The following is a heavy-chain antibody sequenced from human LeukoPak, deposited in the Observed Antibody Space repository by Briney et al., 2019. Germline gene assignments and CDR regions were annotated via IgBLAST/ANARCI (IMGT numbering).Heavy chain of an antibody. V-gene: IGHV3-23*01. Sequence: GGSLRLFCAASGFTSTNYAMNWVRQAPGKGLEWVSVLIGSSGSTDYADSVKGRFTISRDNSKNTVFLQMNSLRAEDTAIYYCAKGAYDYIEIGYFDSWGQGTLVTVSS. CDR3: AKGAYDYIEIGYFDS. CDR1: GFTSTNYA. D-gene: IGHD5-12*01. J-gene: IGHJ4*02. CDR2: LIGSSGST.